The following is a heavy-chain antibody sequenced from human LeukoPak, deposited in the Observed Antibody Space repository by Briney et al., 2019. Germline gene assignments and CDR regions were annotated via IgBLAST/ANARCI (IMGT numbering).Heavy chain of an antibody. D-gene: IGHD3-22*01. CDR3: ARSYYYDRSGYYFLNH. CDR2: IYTSGST. CDR1: GGSISSGSYY. J-gene: IGHJ5*02. Sequence: SETLSLTCTVSGGSISSGSYYWSWIRQPAGKGLEWIGRIYTSGSTNYNPSLKSRVTISVDTSKNQFTLKLSSVTAADTAVYYCARSYYYDRSGYYFLNHWGQGTLVTVSS. V-gene: IGHV4-61*02.